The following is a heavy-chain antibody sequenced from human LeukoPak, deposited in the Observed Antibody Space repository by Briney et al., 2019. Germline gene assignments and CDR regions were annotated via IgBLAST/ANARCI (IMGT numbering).Heavy chain of an antibody. J-gene: IGHJ4*02. CDR2: ISSSGSTI. CDR3: ARDIVSGYRPFDY. V-gene: IGHV3-48*03. Sequence: GGSLRLSCAASGFTFSSYEMNWVRQAPGKGLEWVSYISSSGSTIYYADSVKGRFTISRDNAKNSLYLQMNSLRAEDTAVYYCARDIVSGYRPFDYWGQGTLVTVSS. CDR1: GFTFSSYE. D-gene: IGHD5-24*01.